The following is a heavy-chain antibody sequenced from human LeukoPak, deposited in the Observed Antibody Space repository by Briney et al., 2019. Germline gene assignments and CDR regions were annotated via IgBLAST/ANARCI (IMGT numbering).Heavy chain of an antibody. CDR2: IYYSGST. D-gene: IGHD3-3*01. V-gene: IGHV4-59*08. CDR1: GGSISSYY. Sequence: SETLSLTCTVSGGSISSYYWSWIRQPPGKGLEWIGYIYYSGSTNYNPSLKSRVTISVDTSKNQFSLKLSSVTAADTAVYYCARHSFAEYYDFWSGYSYYFDYWGQGTLVTVSS. CDR3: ARHSFAEYYDFWSGYSYYFDY. J-gene: IGHJ4*02.